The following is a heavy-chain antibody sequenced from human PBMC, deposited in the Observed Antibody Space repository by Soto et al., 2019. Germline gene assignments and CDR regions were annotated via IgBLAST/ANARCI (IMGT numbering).Heavy chain of an antibody. V-gene: IGHV3-21*01. CDR3: AREGGGYDPGTE. D-gene: IGHD5-12*01. J-gene: IGHJ4*02. CDR1: GFTLSSYS. CDR2: ISSSSSYI. Sequence: SLRLSCAASGFTLSSYSMNWVRQAPGKGLEWVSSISSSSSYIYYADSVKGRFTISRDNAKNSLYLQMNSLRAEDTAVYYCAREGGGYDPGTEWGQGTLVTVSS.